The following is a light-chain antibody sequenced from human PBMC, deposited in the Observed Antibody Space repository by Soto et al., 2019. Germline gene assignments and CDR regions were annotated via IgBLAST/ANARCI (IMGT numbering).Light chain of an antibody. J-gene: IGKJ5*01. CDR2: GAS. CDR1: QSVSSSY. V-gene: IGKV3-20*01. Sequence: EIMLTQSPGTLSLSLGERATLSFRASQSVSSSYLAWYQQKPGRAPRLLIYGASSRATGIPDRFSGSGSGTDFTLTISRLEPEDFAMYYCQQYGSSPPITFGQGTRLEIK. CDR3: QQYGSSPPIT.